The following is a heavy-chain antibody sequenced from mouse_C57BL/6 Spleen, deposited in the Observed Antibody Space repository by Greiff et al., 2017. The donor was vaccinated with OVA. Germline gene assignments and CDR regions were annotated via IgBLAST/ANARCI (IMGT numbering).Heavy chain of an antibody. CDR3: ARDYDSSTHYAMDY. V-gene: IGHV1-52*01. CDR1: GYTFTSYW. CDR2: IDPSDSET. D-gene: IGHD1-1*01. Sequence: QVQLKQPGAELVRPGSSVKLSCKASGYTFTSYWMHWVKQRPIQGLEWIGNIDPSDSETHYNQKFKDKATLTVDKSSSTAYMQLSSLTSEDSAVYYGARDYDSSTHYAMDYWGQGTSVTVSS. J-gene: IGHJ4*01.